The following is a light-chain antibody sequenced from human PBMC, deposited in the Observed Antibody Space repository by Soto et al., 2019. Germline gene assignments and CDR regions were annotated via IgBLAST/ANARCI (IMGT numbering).Light chain of an antibody. CDR1: QRVNNY. J-gene: IGKJ2*01. CDR3: QQYNSQYT. CDR2: QAS. V-gene: IGKV1-5*03. Sequence: DVQMTQSPSSLSASVGDRVTITCRASQRVNNYLNWYQHKPGKAPKLLIYQASTLASGVPSRFSGSESGTEFTLTISSLQPDDFATYYCQQYNSQYTFGQGTKVDIK.